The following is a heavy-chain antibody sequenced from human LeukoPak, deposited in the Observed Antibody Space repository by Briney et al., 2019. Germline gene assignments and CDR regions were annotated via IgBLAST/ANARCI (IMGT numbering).Heavy chain of an antibody. J-gene: IGHJ4*02. Sequence: SETLSLTCDVSGGSISSSSAYWGWIRQPPGKGLEWIGSIYYSKNTYYNPSLKSRVTISADTSKNQFSLTLGSVSATDTAVYYCVSPRGFSYGYFDYWGQGTLVTVSS. CDR2: IYYSKNT. CDR3: VSPRGFSYGYFDY. D-gene: IGHD5-18*01. CDR1: GGSISSSSAY. V-gene: IGHV4-39*01.